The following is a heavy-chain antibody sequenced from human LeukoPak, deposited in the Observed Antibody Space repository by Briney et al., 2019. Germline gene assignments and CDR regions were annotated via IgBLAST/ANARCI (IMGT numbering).Heavy chain of an antibody. Sequence: GGSLRLSCAASGVTFDDYAMHWVRQAPGKGLEGFSGISWNSGSIGYADSVKGRFTISRDNAKNSLYLQMNSLRAEDTALYYCAKGLWFGEFHPFAYWGQGTLVTVSS. CDR1: GVTFDDYA. CDR3: AKGLWFGEFHPFAY. V-gene: IGHV3-9*01. J-gene: IGHJ4*02. D-gene: IGHD3-10*01. CDR2: ISWNSGSI.